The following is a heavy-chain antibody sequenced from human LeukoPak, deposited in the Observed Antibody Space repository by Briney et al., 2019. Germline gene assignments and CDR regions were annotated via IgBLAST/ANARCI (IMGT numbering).Heavy chain of an antibody. D-gene: IGHD3-10*01. CDR2: INHSGST. CDR1: GGSFSGYY. J-gene: IGHJ4*02. CDR3: ARDAIGSGSTDY. Sequence: SETLSLTCAVYGGSFSGYYWSWIRQPPGKGLEWIGEINHSGSTNYNPSLKSRVTISVDTSKNRFSLKLSSVTAADTAVYYCARDAIGSGSTDYWGQGTLVTVSS. V-gene: IGHV4-34*01.